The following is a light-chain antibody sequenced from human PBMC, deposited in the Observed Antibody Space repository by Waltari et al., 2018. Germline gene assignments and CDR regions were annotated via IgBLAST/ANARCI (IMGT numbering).Light chain of an antibody. CDR1: EGISTS. V-gene: IGKV1-12*01. J-gene: IGKJ1*01. Sequence: DVQMTQSPSSVSASVGDRVTITCRASEGISTSLAWYQQKPGRAPKVLIYVASSLQSGVPSRFSGSGYGTDFTLTISSLQPEDFATYYCQQAKNFPWTFGQGTRVEIK. CDR3: QQAKNFPWT. CDR2: VAS.